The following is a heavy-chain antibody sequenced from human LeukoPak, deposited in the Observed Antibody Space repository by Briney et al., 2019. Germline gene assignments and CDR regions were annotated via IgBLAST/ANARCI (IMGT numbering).Heavy chain of an antibody. CDR1: GDSINSLDL. D-gene: IGHD3-22*01. Sequence: SGTLSLTCTVSGDSINSLDLWSWIRQPPGKGLGWIGYIYYSGSTNYNPSLKSRVTISVDTSKNQFSLKLSSVTAADTAVYYCARGTYDSSGYYPRPFGYWGQGTLVTVSS. CDR2: IYYSGST. V-gene: IGHV4-59*11. CDR3: ARGTYDSSGYYPRPFGY. J-gene: IGHJ4*02.